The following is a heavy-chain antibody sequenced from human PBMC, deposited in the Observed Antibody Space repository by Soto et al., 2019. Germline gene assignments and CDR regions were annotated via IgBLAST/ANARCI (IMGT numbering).Heavy chain of an antibody. CDR1: GGSISSSSYY. J-gene: IGHJ6*03. D-gene: IGHD3-10*01. Sequence: PSETLSLTCTVSGGSISSSSYYWGWIRQPPGKGLEWIGSIYYSGSTYYNPSLKSRVTISVDTSKNQFSLKLSSVTAADTAVYYCARLSYYGSGSYYMDVWGKGTTVTVSS. CDR2: IYYSGST. CDR3: ARLSYYGSGSYYMDV. V-gene: IGHV4-39*01.